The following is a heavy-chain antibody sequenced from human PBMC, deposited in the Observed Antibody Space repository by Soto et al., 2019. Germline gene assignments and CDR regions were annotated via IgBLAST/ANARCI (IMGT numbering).Heavy chain of an antibody. CDR2: ISHSGTT. J-gene: IGHJ4*02. V-gene: IGHV4-34*01. Sequence: QVQLQQWGAGLLKPSETLSLTCTVYGGSFSGNYRSWIRQPPGMGLEWIGEISHSGTTNYNPSLISRVTISVATYTNQYSLTLSSVTAAPTAIYSCARRHLPGGNTFYYDYWGQGTLVTVSS. D-gene: IGHD2-15*01. CDR3: ARRHLPGGNTFYYDY. CDR1: GGSFSGNY.